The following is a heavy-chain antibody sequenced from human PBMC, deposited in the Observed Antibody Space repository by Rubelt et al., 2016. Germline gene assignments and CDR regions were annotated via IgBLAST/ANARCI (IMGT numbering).Heavy chain of an antibody. D-gene: IGHD3-10*01. Sequence: QLHLQESGPGLVKPSETLSLNCTVSGGSISSSDYYWGWIRQPPGTGLEWIGNIFYSGSTNYNPSLKSRVTISVDKAKNQVSLKGTAVTAADTAVYYCARFASGKASHFDFWGQGTLVTVSS. CDR3: ARFASGKASHFDF. J-gene: IGHJ4*02. V-gene: IGHV4-39*07. CDR1: GGSISSSDYY. CDR2: IFYSGST.